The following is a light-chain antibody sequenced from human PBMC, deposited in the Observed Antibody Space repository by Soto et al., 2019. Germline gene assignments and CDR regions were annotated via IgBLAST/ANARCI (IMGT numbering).Light chain of an antibody. CDR3: QSYDSSLSAVV. J-gene: IGLJ2*01. CDR2: EDI. V-gene: IGLV1-40*01. Sequence: QPVLTQPPSVSGAPGQTVTISCTGSSSNIGARYEVHWYQQLPGTAPKLLIYEDIKRPSGVPDRFSGSKSGASASLAITGLLSEDEAEYYCQSYDSSLSAVVFGGGTKLTVL. CDR1: SSNIGARYE.